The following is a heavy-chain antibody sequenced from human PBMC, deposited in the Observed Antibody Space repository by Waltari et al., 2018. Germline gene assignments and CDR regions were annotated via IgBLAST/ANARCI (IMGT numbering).Heavy chain of an antibody. J-gene: IGHJ4*02. D-gene: IGHD6-13*01. CDR1: GGSISSSSYY. Sequence: QLQLQESGPGLVKPSETLSLPCTVSGGSISSSSYYWGWIRQPPGKGLEWIGSIDYSGSPYYNPSLKSRVTISVDTSKNQFSLKLSSVTAADTAVYYCARLGIAAAFDYWGQGTLVTVSS. CDR2: IDYSGSP. V-gene: IGHV4-39*01. CDR3: ARLGIAAAFDY.